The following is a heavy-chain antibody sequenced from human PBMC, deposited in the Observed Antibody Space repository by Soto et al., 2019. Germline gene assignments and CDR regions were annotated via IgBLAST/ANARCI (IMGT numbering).Heavy chain of an antibody. J-gene: IGHJ6*02. CDR2: IWYDGSDT. CDR3: ARSHRLLYFGDGLDSMDV. D-gene: IGHD3-10*01. CDR1: GFTFSSYG. Sequence: QVQVMESGGGVVQPGRSLRLSCAASGFTFSSYGIHWVRQAPGNGLEWVAGIWYDGSDTFHSDSVKGRLTISRDKSENTVFLQMNSLRVEDTAVYYCARSHRLLYFGDGLDSMDVWGQGTTVTVSS. V-gene: IGHV3-33*01.